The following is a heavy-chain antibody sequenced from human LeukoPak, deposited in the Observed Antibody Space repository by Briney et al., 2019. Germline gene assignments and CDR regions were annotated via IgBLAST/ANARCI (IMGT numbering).Heavy chain of an antibody. CDR1: GFTFSSYE. D-gene: IGHD3-10*02. CDR3: AELGITMIGGV. CDR2: ISSSGSNI. V-gene: IGHV3-48*03. J-gene: IGHJ6*04. Sequence: GGSLRLSCAASGFTFSSYEMNWVRQAPGEGLEWVSYISSSGSNIYYADSVKGGFTISRDNATNSLYLQMNSLRAEDTAVYYCAELGITMIGGVWGKGTTVTISS.